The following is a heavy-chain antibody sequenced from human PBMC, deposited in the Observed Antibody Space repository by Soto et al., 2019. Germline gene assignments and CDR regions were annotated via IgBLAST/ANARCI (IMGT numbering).Heavy chain of an antibody. V-gene: IGHV4-39*02. CDR1: GGSISSSSYY. J-gene: IGHJ6*03. CDR3: ARPNYYYYYYMDV. Sequence: QLQLQESGPGLVKPSETLSLTCTVSGGSISSSSYYWGWIRQPPGQGLEWIGSIYYSGSTYYNPSLKSRVTISVDTSKNHFSLKLSSVTAADTAVYYCARPNYYYYYYMDVWGKGTTVTVSS. CDR2: IYYSGST.